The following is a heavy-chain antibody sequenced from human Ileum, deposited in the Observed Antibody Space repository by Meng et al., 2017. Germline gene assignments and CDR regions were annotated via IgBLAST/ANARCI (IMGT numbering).Heavy chain of an antibody. Sequence: QVQLTESGPGLVRPSGPLSLTCAVSSGSISSNTYWSWVRQPPGKGLEWIGQISHSGSAYYNPSLKSRVTMSVDKSKSQFSLMLTSVTAADTAIYYCARHGGYSQDFWGQGTLVTVSS. J-gene: IGHJ4*02. CDR1: SGSISSNTY. V-gene: IGHV4-4*02. CDR3: ARHGGYSQDF. D-gene: IGHD4-23*01. CDR2: ISHSGSA.